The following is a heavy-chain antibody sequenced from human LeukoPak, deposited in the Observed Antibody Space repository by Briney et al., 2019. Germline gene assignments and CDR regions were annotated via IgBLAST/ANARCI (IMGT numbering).Heavy chain of an antibody. J-gene: IGHJ3*02. V-gene: IGHV3-49*04. D-gene: IGHD3-16*01. CDR1: GFTFSDNA. CDR2: ITSKAYGGTT. CDR3: TSRERGGAFDI. Sequence: GGSLRLSCTPSGFTFSDNAMSWVRQAPGKGLEWVGFITSKAYGGTTEYAASVKGRFTISRDDSESLAYLQMNSLKTEDTAVYYCTSRERGGAFDIWGQGTMVTASS.